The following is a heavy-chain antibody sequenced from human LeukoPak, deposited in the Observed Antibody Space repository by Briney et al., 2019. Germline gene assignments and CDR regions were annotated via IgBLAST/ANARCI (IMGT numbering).Heavy chain of an antibody. CDR3: AKDQGYCSGGSCYFFDY. V-gene: IGHV3-48*01. Sequence: GGSLRLSCAASGFTFSSYSMNWVRQAPGKGLEWVSYISSSSSTVYYADSVKGRFTISRDNSKNTLYLQMNSLRAEDTAVYYCAKDQGYCSGGSCYFFDYWGQGTLVTVSS. CDR2: ISSSSSTV. D-gene: IGHD2-15*01. CDR1: GFTFSSYS. J-gene: IGHJ4*02.